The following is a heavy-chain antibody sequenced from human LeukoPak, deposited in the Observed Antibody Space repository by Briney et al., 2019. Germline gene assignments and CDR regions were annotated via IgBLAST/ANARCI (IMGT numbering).Heavy chain of an antibody. CDR3: ARGALEYSSSNWFDP. Sequence: SVRVSCTASGGTFSSYAISWVRQAPGQGLEWMGGIIPIFGTANYAQKFQGRVTITTDESTSTAYMELSSLRSEDTAVYYCARGALEYSSSNWFDPWGQGTLVTVSS. V-gene: IGHV1-69*05. CDR1: GGTFSSYA. J-gene: IGHJ5*02. CDR2: IIPIFGTA. D-gene: IGHD6-6*01.